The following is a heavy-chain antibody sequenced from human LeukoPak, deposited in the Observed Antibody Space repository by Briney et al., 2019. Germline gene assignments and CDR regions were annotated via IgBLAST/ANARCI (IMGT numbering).Heavy chain of an antibody. D-gene: IGHD3-3*01. J-gene: IGHJ4*02. Sequence: GGSLRLSCAASGFTFDDYGMNWVRQAPGKGLEWVSGINWDGGSTGYADSVKGRFTISRDNAKNSLYLQMNSLRAEDTALYFCARSGYYRYFDYWGRGTLVTVSS. V-gene: IGHV3-20*04. CDR3: ARSGYYRYFDY. CDR1: GFTFDDYG. CDR2: INWDGGST.